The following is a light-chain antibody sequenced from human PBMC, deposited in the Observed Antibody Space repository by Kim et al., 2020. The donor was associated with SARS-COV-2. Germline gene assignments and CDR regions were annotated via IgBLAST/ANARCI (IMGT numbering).Light chain of an antibody. J-gene: IGKJ2*01. CDR3: QQSYTVPYT. Sequence: SASIGDRVIITCRASQSVITFLDWYQQRPGKGPKPLIYAASSLQSGVPSRFSGSGSGTDFTLTISSLQPEDFATYYCQQSYTVPYTFGQGTKLEI. CDR1: QSVITF. CDR2: AAS. V-gene: IGKV1-39*01.